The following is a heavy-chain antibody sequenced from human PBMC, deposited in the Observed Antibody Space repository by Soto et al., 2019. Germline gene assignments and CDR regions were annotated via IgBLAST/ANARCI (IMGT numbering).Heavy chain of an antibody. CDR3: VKDGGYCSSCCCYSPRHHYFDC. D-gene: IGHD2-2*01. CDR2: IKFDGSVK. J-gene: IGHJ4*02. CDR1: GFTFSDYW. V-gene: IGHV3-7*03. Sequence: GGSLRLACAASGFTFSDYWMSWVRQAPGKGPEWVANIKFDGSVKQYVDSVRGRFTISRDNSRNSLFLQMDSLRAGDTAVYYCVKDGGYCSSCCCYSPRHHYFDCWGQGXLVTVSS.